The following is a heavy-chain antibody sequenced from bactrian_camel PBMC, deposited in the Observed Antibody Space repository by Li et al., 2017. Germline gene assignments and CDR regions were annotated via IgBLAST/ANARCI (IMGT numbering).Heavy chain of an antibody. CDR3: AAGQGVGWCLDVVRVGAEADFDY. Sequence: HVQLVESGGGSVQAGGSLRLSCVASGITFSRHDMSWVRQAPGKEREGVATIDSDGDTAYVESMKGRFTISVDNAKNTLYLQTNSLNPEDTGTYTCAAGQGVGWCLDVVRVGAEADFDYWGHGTQVTVS. V-gene: IGHV3S26*01. D-gene: IGHD5*01. CDR2: IDSDGDT. J-gene: IGHJ6*01. CDR1: GITFSRHD.